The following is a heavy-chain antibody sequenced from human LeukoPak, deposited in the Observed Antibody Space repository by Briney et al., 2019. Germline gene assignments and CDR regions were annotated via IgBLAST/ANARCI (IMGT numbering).Heavy chain of an antibody. Sequence: GASVKVSCKASGGTFSSYAISWVRQAPGQGLEWMGRIIPILGIANYAQKFQGRVTITADESTSTAYMELSSLRSEDTAVYYCAGSLLQLHIYYYYMDVWGKGTTVTVSS. V-gene: IGHV1-69*04. CDR1: GGTFSSYA. CDR3: AGSLLQLHIYYYYMDV. CDR2: IIPILGIA. J-gene: IGHJ6*03. D-gene: IGHD1-1*01.